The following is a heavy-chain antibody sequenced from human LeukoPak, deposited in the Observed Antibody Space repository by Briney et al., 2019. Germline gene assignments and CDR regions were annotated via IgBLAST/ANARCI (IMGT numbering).Heavy chain of an antibody. J-gene: IGHJ4*02. CDR2: ISGSGGST. CDR3: VKHSAPVLAAARFDY. Sequence: GGSLRLSCAASGFTFSSYGMSWVRQAPGKGLEWVSAISGSGGSTYYADSVKGRFTISRDNSKNTLYLQMNSLRAEDTALYYCVKHSAPVLAAARFDYWGQGNLVTVSS. V-gene: IGHV3-23*01. CDR1: GFTFSSYG. D-gene: IGHD2-2*01.